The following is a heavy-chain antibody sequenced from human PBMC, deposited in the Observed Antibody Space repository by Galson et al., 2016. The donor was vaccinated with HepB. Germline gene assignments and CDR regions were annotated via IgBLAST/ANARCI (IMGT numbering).Heavy chain of an antibody. CDR3: ASSFGDYGPVFDY. CDR1: GFSLSTRKMC. Sequence: PALVKPTQTLTLTCTLSGFSLSTRKMCVIWIRQPPWKALEWLAMIDYDDDKFYHTSLGTRLTTSRDTSKNQVVLTMTHMDPIDTATYYCASSFGDYGPVFDYWGQGSLVTVSS. V-gene: IGHV2-70*12. J-gene: IGHJ4*02. CDR2: IDYDDDK. D-gene: IGHD4-17*01.